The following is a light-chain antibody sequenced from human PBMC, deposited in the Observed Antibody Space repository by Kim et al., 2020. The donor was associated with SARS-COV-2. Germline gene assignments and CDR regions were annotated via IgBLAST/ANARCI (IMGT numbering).Light chain of an antibody. CDR1: SGHSSHA. CDR3: QTWDTGIRV. CDR2: VDSDGSH. V-gene: IGLV4-69*01. Sequence: QLVLTQSPSASASLGASVKLTCTLSSGHSSHAIAWHQQQSEKGPRYLMKVDSDGSHTKGDGVPDRFSGSSSGSERYLTIFSLQSEDEADYYCQTWDTGIRVFGGGTKLTVL. J-gene: IGLJ3*02.